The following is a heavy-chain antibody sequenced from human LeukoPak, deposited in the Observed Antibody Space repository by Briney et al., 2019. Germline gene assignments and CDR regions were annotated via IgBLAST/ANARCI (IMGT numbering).Heavy chain of an antibody. CDR2: IYTSGST. J-gene: IGHJ4*02. D-gene: IGHD2-2*01. V-gene: IGHV4-4*07. CDR3: ARGAPCSSTSCLYYFDY. Sequence: SETLSLTCTVSGGSISSYYWSWIRQPAGKGLEWIGRIYTSGSTNYNPSLKSRVTMSVDTSKNRFSLKLSSVTAADTAVYYCARGAPCSSTSCLYYFDYWGQGTLVTVSS. CDR1: GGSISSYY.